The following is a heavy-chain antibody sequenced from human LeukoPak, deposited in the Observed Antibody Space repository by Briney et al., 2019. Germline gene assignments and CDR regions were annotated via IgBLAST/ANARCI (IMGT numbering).Heavy chain of an antibody. J-gene: IGHJ6*02. V-gene: IGHV4-31*03. D-gene: IGHD2-2*02. CDR3: ARTVAPDIEVVPAAIPHYYYYGMDV. CDR1: GGSISSGGYY. CDR2: IYYSGST. Sequence: PSETLSLTCTVSGGSISSGGYYWSWIRQHPGKGLEWIGYIYYSGSTYYNPSLKSRVTISVDTSKNQFSLKLSSVTAADTAVYYCARTVAPDIEVVPAAIPHYYYYGMDVWGQGTTVTVSS.